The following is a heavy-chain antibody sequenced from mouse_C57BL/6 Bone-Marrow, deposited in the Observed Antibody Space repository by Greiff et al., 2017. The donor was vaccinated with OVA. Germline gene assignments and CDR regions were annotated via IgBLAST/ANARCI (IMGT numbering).Heavy chain of an antibody. CDR2: ISYDGSN. D-gene: IGHD3-2*02. Sequence: DVQLQESGPGLVKPSQSLSLTCSVTGYSITSGYYWNWIRQFPGNKLEWMGYISYDGSNNYNPSLKNRISITRDTSKNQFFLKLNSVTTEDTATYYCARPGRSYWYFDVWGTGTTVTVSS. V-gene: IGHV3-6*01. CDR1: GYSITSGYY. CDR3: ARPGRSYWYFDV. J-gene: IGHJ1*03.